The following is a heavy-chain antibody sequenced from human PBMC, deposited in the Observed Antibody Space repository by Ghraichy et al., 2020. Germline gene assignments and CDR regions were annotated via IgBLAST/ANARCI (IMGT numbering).Heavy chain of an antibody. CDR2: ISSSGSTI. J-gene: IGHJ4*02. CDR3: ASVDTAMVTDY. CDR1: GFTFSSYE. V-gene: IGHV3-48*03. D-gene: IGHD5-18*01. Sequence: GGSLRLSCAASGFTFSSYEMNWVRQAPGKGLEWVSYISSSGSTIYYADSVKGRFTISRDNAKNSLYLQMNSLRAEDTAVYYCASVDTAMVTDYWGQGTLVTVSS.